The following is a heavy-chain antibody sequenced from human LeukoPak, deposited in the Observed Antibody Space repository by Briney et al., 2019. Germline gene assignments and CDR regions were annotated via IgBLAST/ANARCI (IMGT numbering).Heavy chain of an antibody. CDR1: GFTFDDYA. V-gene: IGHV3-9*01. Sequence: GRSLRLSFAASGFTFDDYAMHWVRQAPGKGLEWVSGISWNSGSIGYADSVKGRFTISRDNAKNTLYLQMNSLRAEDTAVYYCGRGFSIVPAGIPDYWGLGTLVTVSS. J-gene: IGHJ4*02. D-gene: IGHD2-2*02. CDR2: ISWNSGSI. CDR3: GRGFSIVPAGIPDY.